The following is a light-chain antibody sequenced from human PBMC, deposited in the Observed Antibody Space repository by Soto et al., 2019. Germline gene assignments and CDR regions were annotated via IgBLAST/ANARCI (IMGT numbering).Light chain of an antibody. CDR1: QGIGDT. J-gene: IGKJ4*01. CDR2: DTS. Sequence: MTQSPSTLSASVGDRVTITCRASQGIGDTLAWYQHKPGQTPRLLIYDTSTRATGVPTRFSGSRSGAECTLTINSLQYEDFAVYYCQPYNNWTLTFGGGTKVDIK. CDR3: QPYNNWTLT. V-gene: IGKV3-15*01.